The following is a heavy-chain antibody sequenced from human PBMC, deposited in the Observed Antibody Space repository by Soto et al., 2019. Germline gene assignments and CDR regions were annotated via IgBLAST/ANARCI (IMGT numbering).Heavy chain of an antibody. Sequence: GGSLGLSCAASGFTFSSYSLNWVRQAPGKGLEWVSCVSGSGSYIYYADSVKGRFTISRDNAKNTVYLQMNSLRAEDTAIYYCAGQRSPEGGFDPWGQGTLVTVSS. CDR3: AGQRSPEGGFDP. CDR2: VSGSGSYI. J-gene: IGHJ5*02. CDR1: GFTFSSYS. D-gene: IGHD3-10*01. V-gene: IGHV3-21*04.